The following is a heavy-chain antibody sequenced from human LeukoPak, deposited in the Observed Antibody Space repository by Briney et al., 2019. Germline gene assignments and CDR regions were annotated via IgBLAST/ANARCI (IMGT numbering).Heavy chain of an antibody. Sequence: SQTLSLTCTVSGHSISSYYWSWIRQPPGKGLEWIGYIYYSGSTNYNPSLKIQVTISVDTSNNQFSLKLSSLTAADTAVYYCARGVKQLDRGRGMWDYWGQGTLVTVSS. D-gene: IGHD6-6*01. J-gene: IGHJ4*02. CDR2: IYYSGST. CDR1: GHSISSYY. CDR3: ARGVKQLDRGRGMWDY. V-gene: IGHV4-59*01.